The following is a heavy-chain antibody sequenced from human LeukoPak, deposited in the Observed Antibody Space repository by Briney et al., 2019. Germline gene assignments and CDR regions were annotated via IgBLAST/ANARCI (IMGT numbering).Heavy chain of an antibody. CDR1: GGSLSSYY. V-gene: IGHV4-59*01. CDR3: ARDQSGSYIFDY. Sequence: SETLSLTCSVSGGSLSSYYWSWIRQPPGKGLEWIGYIYYSGSTNYNPSLKSRVTISVDTSKNQFSLKLSSVTAADTAVYYCARDQSGSYIFDYWGQGTLVTVSS. J-gene: IGHJ4*02. D-gene: IGHD1-26*01. CDR2: IYYSGST.